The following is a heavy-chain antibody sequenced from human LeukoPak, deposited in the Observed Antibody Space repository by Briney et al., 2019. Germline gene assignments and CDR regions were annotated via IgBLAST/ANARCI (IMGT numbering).Heavy chain of an antibody. V-gene: IGHV3-30*03. D-gene: IGHD6-19*01. CDR2: ISYDGSKK. Sequence: GRSLRLSCAASGFTFTIYGMHWVRQAPGKGLVWVAVISYDGSKKYYADSVKGRFTISRDNSKNTLYLQMNSLRAEDTAVYYCARDLSGRFTFDYWGQGTLVTVSS. CDR1: GFTFTIYG. J-gene: IGHJ4*02. CDR3: ARDLSGRFTFDY.